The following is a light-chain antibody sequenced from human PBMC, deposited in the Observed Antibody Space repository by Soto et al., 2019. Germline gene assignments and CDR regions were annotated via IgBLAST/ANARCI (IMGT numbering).Light chain of an antibody. CDR2: EVT. J-gene: IGLJ1*01. CDR1: SSDVGGNNY. V-gene: IGLV2-14*01. Sequence: QSALTQPASVSGSPGQSITISRTGTSSDVGGNNYVSWYQQHPGKAPKLMIYEVTNRPSGVSNRFSGSKSGNTASLTISGRQAEDEADYYCSSYTSSSTLSYVFGTGTKLTVL. CDR3: SSYTSSSTLSYV.